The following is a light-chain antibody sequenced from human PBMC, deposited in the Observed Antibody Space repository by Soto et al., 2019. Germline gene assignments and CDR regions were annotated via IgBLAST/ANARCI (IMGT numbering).Light chain of an antibody. V-gene: IGLV1-44*01. J-gene: IGLJ1*01. CDR1: XSNIGSYT. CDR2: GND. Sequence: QSVLTXPPXXXXXXGQRVTISCSGXXSNIGSYTVNWYQQLPGTAPKLLFYGNDQRLSGVPDRFSGSKSGTSASLAISGLQSEDEADYYCAAWDDILNGYVFGTGTKLTVL. CDR3: AAWDDILNGYV.